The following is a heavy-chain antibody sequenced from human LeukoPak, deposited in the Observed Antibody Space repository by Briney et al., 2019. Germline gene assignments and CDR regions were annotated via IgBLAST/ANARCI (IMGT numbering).Heavy chain of an antibody. CDR1: GGSFGVYY. CDR3: ARGRSMYYFDY. Sequence: SETLSLTCAVYGGSFGVYYWSWIRQPPGKGLEWIGEINHSGSTNYNPSLKSRVTISVDTSKNQFSLKLSSVTAADTAVYYCARGRSMYYFDYWGQGTLVTVSS. V-gene: IGHV4-34*01. CDR2: INHSGST. D-gene: IGHD2/OR15-2a*01. J-gene: IGHJ4*02.